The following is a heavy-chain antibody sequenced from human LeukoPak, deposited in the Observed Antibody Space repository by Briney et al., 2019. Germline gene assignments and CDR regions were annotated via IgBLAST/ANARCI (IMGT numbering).Heavy chain of an antibody. CDR2: IDTSGST. V-gene: IGHV4-4*07. D-gene: IGHD3-22*01. Sequence: PSETLSLTCTVSGGSISSYYWSWIRQPAGKGLEWIGRIDTSGSTNYNPSLKSRVTMSLDTSKNQFSLKLSSVTAADTAVYYCARAPYYYDSSGYYYGWFDPWGQGTLVTVSS. J-gene: IGHJ5*02. CDR3: ARAPYYYDSSGYYYGWFDP. CDR1: GGSISSYY.